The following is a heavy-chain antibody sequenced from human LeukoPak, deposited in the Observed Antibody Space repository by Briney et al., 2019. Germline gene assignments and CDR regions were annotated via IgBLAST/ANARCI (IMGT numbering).Heavy chain of an antibody. Sequence: SETLSLTCTVSGGSISSYYWSWVRQPPGKGLEWVGYIYTSGSTNYNPSLKSRVTMSVDTSKNQFYLKLSSVTAADTAVYYCALERGRTVNYWGQGTLVTVSS. CDR2: IYTSGST. J-gene: IGHJ4*02. V-gene: IGHV4-4*09. D-gene: IGHD4-17*01. CDR3: ALERGRTVNY. CDR1: GGSISSYY.